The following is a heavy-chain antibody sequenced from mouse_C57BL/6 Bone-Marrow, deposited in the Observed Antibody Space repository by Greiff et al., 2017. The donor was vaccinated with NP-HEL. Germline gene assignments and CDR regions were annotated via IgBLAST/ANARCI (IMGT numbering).Heavy chain of an antibody. CDR1: GYTFTDYN. J-gene: IGHJ1*03. D-gene: IGHD1-1*01. CDR2: INPNNGGT. CDR3: ARRCLDGSSYWYFDV. V-gene: IGHV1-18*01. Sequence: EVQLQQSGPELVKPGASVKIPCKASGYTFTDYNMDWVKQSHGKSLEWIGDINPNNGGTIYNQKFKGKATLTVDKSSSTAYMELRSLTSEDTAVYYCARRCLDGSSYWYFDVWGTGTTVTVSS.